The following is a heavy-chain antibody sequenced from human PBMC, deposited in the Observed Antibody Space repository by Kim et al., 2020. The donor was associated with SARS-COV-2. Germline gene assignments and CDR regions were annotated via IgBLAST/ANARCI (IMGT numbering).Heavy chain of an antibody. D-gene: IGHD3-10*01. CDR3: AREYLQHYYGSGSGYGMDV. J-gene: IGHJ6*02. V-gene: IGHV4-31*02. Sequence: SRVTISVDTSKNQFSLKLSSVAAADTAVYYCAREYLQHYYGSGSGYGMDVWGQGATVTVSS.